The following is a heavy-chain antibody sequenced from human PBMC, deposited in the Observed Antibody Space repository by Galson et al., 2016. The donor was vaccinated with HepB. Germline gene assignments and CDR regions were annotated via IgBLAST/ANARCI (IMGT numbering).Heavy chain of an antibody. J-gene: IGHJ4*02. Sequence: SVKVSCKASGYTFTNNGISWVRQAPGQGLEWMAWISAYSGNTNYAQKLLDRVTLTKDTSASTVYMELRGLRSDDTAMYYCARDREAALDYWGQGALVTVSS. V-gene: IGHV1-18*01. CDR2: ISAYSGNT. D-gene: IGHD6-13*01. CDR3: ARDREAALDY. CDR1: GYTFTNNG.